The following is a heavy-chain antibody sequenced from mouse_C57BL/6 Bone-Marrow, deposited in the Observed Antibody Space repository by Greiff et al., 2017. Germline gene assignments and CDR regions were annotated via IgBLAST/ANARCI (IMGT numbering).Heavy chain of an antibody. CDR1: GYTFTDYN. V-gene: IGHV1-22*01. D-gene: IGHD2-4*01. Sequence: SGPELVKPGASVKMSCKASGYTFTDYNMHWVKQSHGKSLEWIGYINPNNGGTSYNQKFKGKATLTVNKSSSTAYMELRSLTSEDSAVYYCARRGFYYEYDENAMDYWGQGTSVTVSS. CDR2: INPNNGGT. CDR3: ARRGFYYEYDENAMDY. J-gene: IGHJ4*01.